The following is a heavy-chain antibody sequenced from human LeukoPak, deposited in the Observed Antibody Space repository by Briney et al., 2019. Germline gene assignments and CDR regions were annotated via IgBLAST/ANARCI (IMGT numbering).Heavy chain of an antibody. CDR3: ARDLTNYYYDSSGYYPRVDY. J-gene: IGHJ4*01. Sequence: ASVTVSCKASGYTFTGYYMHWVRQAPGQGLEWMGWINPNSGGTNYAQKFQGWVTMTTDTSTSTAYMELRSLRSDDTAVYYCARDLTNYYYDSSGYYPRVDYWXXXTLVTVSS. CDR2: INPNSGGT. CDR1: GYTFTGYY. V-gene: IGHV1-2*04. D-gene: IGHD3-22*01.